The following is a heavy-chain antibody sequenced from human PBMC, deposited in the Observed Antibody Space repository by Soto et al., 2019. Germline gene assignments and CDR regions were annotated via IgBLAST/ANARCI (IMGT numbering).Heavy chain of an antibody. CDR2: INHSGST. J-gene: IGHJ4*02. D-gene: IGHD6-6*01. V-gene: IGHV4-34*01. CDR3: ARDYSSSSPSYFDY. CDR1: GGSFSGYY. Sequence: QVQLQQWGAGLLKPSETLSLTCAVYGGSFSGYYWSWIRQPPGKGLEWIGEINHSGSTNYNPSHKSRVTISVDTSKSQCSLKLSSVTAADTAVYYCARDYSSSSPSYFDYWGQGTLVTVSS.